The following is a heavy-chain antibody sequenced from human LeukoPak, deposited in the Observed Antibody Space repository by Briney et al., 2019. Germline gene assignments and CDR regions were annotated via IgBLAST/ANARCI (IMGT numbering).Heavy chain of an antibody. Sequence: ASVKVSCKTSGYTFHSNGISWMRQAPGQGLEWMGWISTYSGNTNYAQNLQGRVTMTTDTSTSTAYMELRSLRSDDTAVYYCARDKNWDLEYWGQGTLVTVSS. D-gene: IGHD7-27*01. J-gene: IGHJ4*02. V-gene: IGHV1-18*01. CDR1: GYTFHSNG. CDR2: ISTYSGNT. CDR3: ARDKNWDLEY.